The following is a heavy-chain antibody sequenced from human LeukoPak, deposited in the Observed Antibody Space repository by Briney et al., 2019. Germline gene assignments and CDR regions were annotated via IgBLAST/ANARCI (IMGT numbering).Heavy chain of an antibody. CDR2: ISSSSTTI. D-gene: IGHD1-7*01. Sequence: GGSLRLSCAASGFVFSSYSMNWVRQAPGKGLEWLSYISSSSTTIYYADSVKGRFTISRDNAKNSLYMQMKSRKDEDTAVYYCARNRFPITGTTNNYYYIYVWGKGTTVTVSS. CDR3: ARNRFPITGTTNNYYYIYV. J-gene: IGHJ6*03. CDR1: GFVFSSYS. V-gene: IGHV3-48*02.